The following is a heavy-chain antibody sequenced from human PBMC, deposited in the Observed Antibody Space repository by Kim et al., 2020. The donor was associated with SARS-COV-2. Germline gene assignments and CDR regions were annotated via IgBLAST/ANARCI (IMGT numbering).Heavy chain of an antibody. J-gene: IGHJ4*02. CDR1: GFTFSGSA. CDR2: IRSKANDHAT. V-gene: IGHV3-73*01. CDR3: ITIIGVVYK. D-gene: IGHD3-3*01. Sequence: GGSLRLSCATAGFTFSGSAIHWVRQASGKGLEWVGRIRSKANDHATDYAPSAKGRFTFSRNDSQSTAYLQMNSLKTDDTAVYYCITIIGVVYKWGQGTLVSVSS.